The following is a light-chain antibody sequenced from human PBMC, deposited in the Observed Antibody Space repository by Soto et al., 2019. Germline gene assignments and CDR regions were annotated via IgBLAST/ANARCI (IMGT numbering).Light chain of an antibody. CDR1: SSHVGGYNY. J-gene: IGLJ1*01. Sequence: QSVLTQPPSASGAPGQPVTISCTGTSSHVGGYNYVSWYQQHPGKAPKLMIFEVTKRPSGVPDRFSGSKSGNTASLTVSGLQPEDEADYYCSSYAGSNHYVFGTGTKVTVL. CDR2: EVT. V-gene: IGLV2-8*01. CDR3: SSYAGSNHYV.